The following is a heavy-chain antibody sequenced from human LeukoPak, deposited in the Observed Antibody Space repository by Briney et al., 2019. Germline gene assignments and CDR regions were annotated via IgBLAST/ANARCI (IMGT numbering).Heavy chain of an antibody. CDR2: INHSGST. D-gene: IGHD6-13*01. V-gene: IGHV4-34*01. CDR1: GGSFSGYY. CDR3: ARGSDTAAGLY. Sequence: SETLSLTCAVYGGSFSGYYWSWIRQPPGKGLERIGEINHSGSTNYNPSLKSRVSISVDSSKNQFSLKVSSVTAADTAVYYCARGSDTAAGLYWGQGTLVTVSS. J-gene: IGHJ4*02.